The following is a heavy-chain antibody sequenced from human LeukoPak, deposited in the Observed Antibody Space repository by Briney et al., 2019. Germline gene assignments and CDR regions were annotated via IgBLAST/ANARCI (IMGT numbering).Heavy chain of an antibody. D-gene: IGHD3-3*01. Sequence: GGSLRLSCAASGFTLSTFDMNWVRQAPGKGLEWVSSISTSSRYIYYRDSVKGRFTISRDDAKNSLYLQMNSLTVEDTAVYYCARGDDDYWRGYFSDPWGQETLVTVSS. J-gene: IGHJ5*02. V-gene: IGHV3-21*06. CDR1: GFTLSTFD. CDR3: ARGDDDYWRGYFSDP. CDR2: ISTSSRYI.